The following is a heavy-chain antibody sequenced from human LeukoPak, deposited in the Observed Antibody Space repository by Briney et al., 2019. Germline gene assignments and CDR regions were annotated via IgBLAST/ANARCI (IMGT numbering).Heavy chain of an antibody. Sequence: GGSLRLSCSASGFTFSSYAMHWVRQAPGKGLEYVSAISSNGGSTYYADFVKGRFTISRDNSKNTLYLQMSSLRAEDTAVYYCVKGIVVVPAAMESGYYYYGMDVWGKGTTVTVSS. CDR3: VKGIVVVPAAMESGYYYYGMDV. V-gene: IGHV3-64D*06. D-gene: IGHD2-2*01. CDR2: ISSNGGST. CDR1: GFTFSSYA. J-gene: IGHJ6*04.